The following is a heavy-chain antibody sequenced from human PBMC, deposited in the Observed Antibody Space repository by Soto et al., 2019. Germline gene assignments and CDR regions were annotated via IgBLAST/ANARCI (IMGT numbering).Heavy chain of an antibody. CDR2: IIPLIGTA. Sequence: QVQLVQSGAEVRKPGSSVTVSCKASGGTFSTYGITWVRQAPGQGLEWMGNIIPLIGTANYAQRCRGRVTITADESTTTAYMELTSLRSEDTAVYYCARVVMTTVPASFYDGLAVGGEGTTVTVSS. D-gene: IGHD4-4*01. CDR3: ARVVMTTVPASFYDGLAV. J-gene: IGHJ6*02. V-gene: IGHV1-69*18. CDR1: GGTFSTYG.